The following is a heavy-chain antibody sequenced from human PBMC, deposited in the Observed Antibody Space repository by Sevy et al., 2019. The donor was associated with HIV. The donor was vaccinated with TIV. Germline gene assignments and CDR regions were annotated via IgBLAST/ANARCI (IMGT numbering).Heavy chain of an antibody. D-gene: IGHD6-13*01. Sequence: SETLSLTCAVYGGSFSGYYWSWIRQPPGKGLEWIGEINHSGSTNYNPSLKSRVTISVDTSKNQFSLKLSSVTAADTTVYYCARGGIAAAGTYDYWGQGTLVTVSS. CDR2: INHSGST. J-gene: IGHJ4*02. CDR1: GGSFSGYY. CDR3: ARGGIAAAGTYDY. V-gene: IGHV4-34*01.